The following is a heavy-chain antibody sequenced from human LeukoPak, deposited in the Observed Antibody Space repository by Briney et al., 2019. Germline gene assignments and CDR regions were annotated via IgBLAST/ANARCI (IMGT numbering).Heavy chain of an antibody. CDR1: GGSISSGDYY. Sequence: SETLSLTCTVSGGSISSGDYYWSWIRQPPGKGLEWIGYIYYSGSTYYNPSLKSRVTISVDTSKNQFSLKLSSVTAADTAVYYCAREVSGVVVPAANYYYYMDVWDKGTTVTVSS. J-gene: IGHJ6*03. CDR3: AREVSGVVVPAANYYYYMDV. CDR2: IYYSGST. D-gene: IGHD2-2*01. V-gene: IGHV4-30-4*08.